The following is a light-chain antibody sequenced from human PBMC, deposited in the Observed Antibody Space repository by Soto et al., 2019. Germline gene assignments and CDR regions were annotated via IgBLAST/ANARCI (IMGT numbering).Light chain of an antibody. CDR2: AAS. V-gene: IGKV1-9*01. J-gene: IGKJ5*01. CDR3: QQFNSYPIT. CDR1: QDISNY. Sequence: IQLTQSPSFLSASVGDRVTITSRASQDISNYLVWYQQKPGKAPKPLIYAASTLQSGVPSRFSGSGSGTEFALTISSLQPEDFATYYCQQFNSYPITFGQGTRLEIK.